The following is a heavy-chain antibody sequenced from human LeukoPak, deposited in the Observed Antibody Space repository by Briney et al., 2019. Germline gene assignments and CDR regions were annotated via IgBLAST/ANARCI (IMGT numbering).Heavy chain of an antibody. V-gene: IGHV3-23*01. Sequence: PGGSLRLSCAASGFTFRSYGMSWVRQAPGKGLEWVSAIRGSGDNTYYADSVKGRFTISRDNSKNTLYLQMNSLRAEDTAVYYXXRDLYSGLIAYAFDIWGQGTMVTVSS. J-gene: IGHJ3*02. CDR2: IRGSGDNT. D-gene: IGHD5-12*01. CDR1: GFTFRSYG. CDR3: XRDLYSGLIAYAFDI.